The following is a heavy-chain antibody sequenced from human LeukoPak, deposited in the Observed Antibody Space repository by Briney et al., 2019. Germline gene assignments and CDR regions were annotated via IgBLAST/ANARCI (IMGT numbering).Heavy chain of an antibody. CDR2: INHSGST. J-gene: IGHJ5*02. V-gene: IGHV4-34*01. CDR3: ARGRVYSRSSGFDP. CDR1: GGSFSGYY. Sequence: SETLSLTCAVYGGSFSGYYWSWIRQPPGKGLEWIGEINHSGSTNYNPSLKSRVTISVDTSKNQFSLKLSSVTAADTAVYYCARGRVYSRSSGFDPWGQGTLVTVSS. D-gene: IGHD6-6*01.